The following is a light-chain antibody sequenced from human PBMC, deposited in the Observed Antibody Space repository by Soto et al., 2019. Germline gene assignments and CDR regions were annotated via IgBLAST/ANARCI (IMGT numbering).Light chain of an antibody. CDR3: QPYGSSQS. V-gene: IGKV3-20*01. J-gene: IGKJ1*01. CDR1: QSVSFSY. Sequence: EIVLTQSPGTLSLSPGERATLSCRASQSVSFSYLAWYQQKPGQAPSLLIYGASGRATGIPDRFSGSGSGTDFTLTISRLEPEDFAVYYCQPYGSSQSFGQGTKVDIK. CDR2: GAS.